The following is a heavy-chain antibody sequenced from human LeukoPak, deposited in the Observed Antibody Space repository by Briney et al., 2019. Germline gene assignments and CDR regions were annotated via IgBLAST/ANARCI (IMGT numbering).Heavy chain of an antibody. V-gene: IGHV1-18*01. J-gene: IGHJ5*02. CDR2: ISAYNGNT. D-gene: IGHD1-26*01. Sequence: GASVKVSCKASGYTFTSYDISWARQAPGQGLEWMGWISAYNGNTNYAQKLQGRVTMTTDTSTSTAYIELRSLRSDDTAVYYCARDEASGSYNWFDPWAKGTLATVSS. CDR1: GYTFTSYD. CDR3: ARDEASGSYNWFDP.